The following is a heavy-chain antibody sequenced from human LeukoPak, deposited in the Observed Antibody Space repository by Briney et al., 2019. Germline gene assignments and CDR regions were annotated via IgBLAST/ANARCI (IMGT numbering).Heavy chain of an antibody. CDR1: GDSVSSNSAA. V-gene: IGHV6-1*01. CDR3: ARDWEDSSGYHQLGFDP. CDR2: TFYRSKWYN. Sequence: PSQTLSLTCAISGDSVSSNSAAWNWIRQSPSRGLEWLGRTFYRSKWYNDYAVSVKSRITINPDTSKNQISLQLKSVTPEDTAVYYCARDWEDSSGYHQLGFDPWGQGTLVAVSS. J-gene: IGHJ5*02. D-gene: IGHD3-22*01.